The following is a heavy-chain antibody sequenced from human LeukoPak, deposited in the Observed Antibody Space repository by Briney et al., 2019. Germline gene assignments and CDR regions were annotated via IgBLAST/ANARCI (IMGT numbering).Heavy chain of an antibody. V-gene: IGHV4-59*01. D-gene: IGHD3-16*01. CDR1: GGSISSYY. CDR2: IYDSGST. J-gene: IGHJ4*02. CDR3: ARVRSDRGGYYFDY. Sequence: SETLSLTCTVSGGSISSYYWSWIRQPPGKGLEWIGFIYDSGSTNYNPSLKSRVTISVDTSKNQFSLKLSSVTAADTAVYYCARVRSDRGGYYFDYWGQGTLVTVSS.